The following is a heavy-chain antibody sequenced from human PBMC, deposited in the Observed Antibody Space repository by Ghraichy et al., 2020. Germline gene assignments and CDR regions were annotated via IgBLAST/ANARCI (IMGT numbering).Heavy chain of an antibody. CDR2: INPNSGGT. D-gene: IGHD5-12*01. CDR3: ARHVGYTYWFDP. Sequence: ASVKVSCKASGYTFTGYYIHWVRQPPGQGLEWMGWINPNSGGTNYAQKFQGRVTMTRDTSVSTAFMELSGLRFDDTAVYYCARHVGYTYWFDPWGQGTLVTVSS. CDR1: GYTFTGYY. V-gene: IGHV1-2*02. J-gene: IGHJ5*02.